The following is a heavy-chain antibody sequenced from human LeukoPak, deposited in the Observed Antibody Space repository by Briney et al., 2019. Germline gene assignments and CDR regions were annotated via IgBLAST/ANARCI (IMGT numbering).Heavy chain of an antibody. D-gene: IGHD1-7*01. Sequence: PGGSLRLSCAASGFTFSDYYMSWIRQAPGKGLEWVSYISSSGSTIYYADSVKGRFTISRDNAKNSLYLQMNSLRAEDTAVYYCARDKAIRNYDYYYYYMDVWGKGTTVTVSS. CDR2: ISSSGSTI. CDR3: ARDKAIRNYDYYYYYMDV. CDR1: GFTFSDYY. V-gene: IGHV3-11*01. J-gene: IGHJ6*03.